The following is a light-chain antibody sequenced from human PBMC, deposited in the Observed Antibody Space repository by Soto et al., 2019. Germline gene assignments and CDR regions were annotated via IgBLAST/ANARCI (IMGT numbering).Light chain of an antibody. CDR2: DAS. J-gene: IGKJ5*01. V-gene: IGKV3-11*01. CDR3: QQRSNLVS. CDR1: QSVLTY. Sequence: ELVLTQFPATLSLSPGATATLSCRASQSVLTYLGWYQQKPGQAPRLLISDASTRASGIPARFSGSGSGTDFTLTISSLEPEDFAVYYCQQRSNLVSFGPGTRLEIK.